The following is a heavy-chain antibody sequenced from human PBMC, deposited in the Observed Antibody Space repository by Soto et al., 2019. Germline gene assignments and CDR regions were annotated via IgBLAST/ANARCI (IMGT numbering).Heavy chain of an antibody. V-gene: IGHV3-7*01. CDR2: IKQDGSEK. J-gene: IGHJ4*02. CDR1: GFTFSTYW. Sequence: VGSLRLSCVVSGFTFSTYWMTWVRQAPGKGLEWVANIKQDGSEKHYVDSVKGRFTISRDNPKNSLYLQMNSLRAEDTAVYYCASQRRDGYFGDYWGQGTLVTVSS. D-gene: IGHD5-12*01. CDR3: ASQRRDGYFGDY.